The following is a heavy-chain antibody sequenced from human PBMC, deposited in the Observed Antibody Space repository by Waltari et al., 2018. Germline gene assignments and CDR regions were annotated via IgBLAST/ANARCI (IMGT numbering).Heavy chain of an antibody. CDR2: ISSSSSTI. CDR1: GFTFSSYS. Sequence: VQLVESGGGLVQPGGSLRLSCAASGFTFSSYSMNWVRQAPGKGLEWVSYISSSSSTIYYADSVKGRFTISRDNAKNSLYLQMNSLRAEDTAVYYCARDVQKGSSWSRLQRPEYFQHWGQGTLVTVSS. J-gene: IGHJ1*01. CDR3: ARDVQKGSSWSRLQRPEYFQH. V-gene: IGHV3-48*01. D-gene: IGHD6-13*01.